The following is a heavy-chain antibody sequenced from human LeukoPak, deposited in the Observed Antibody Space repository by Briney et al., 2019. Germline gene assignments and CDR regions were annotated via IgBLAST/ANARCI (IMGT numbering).Heavy chain of an antibody. CDR3: AKAPVTTCSGAYCYPFDY. Sequence: GGSLRLSCAASGFTLSSYATSWVRQGPGKGLEGVSAISVSGNTYHADSVKGRFTISRDSSKNTLYLQMNSLRAGDAAVYYCAKAPVTTCSGAYCYPFDYWSQGTLVTVSS. CDR1: GFTLSSYA. V-gene: IGHV3-23*01. D-gene: IGHD2-15*01. CDR2: ISVSGNT. J-gene: IGHJ4*02.